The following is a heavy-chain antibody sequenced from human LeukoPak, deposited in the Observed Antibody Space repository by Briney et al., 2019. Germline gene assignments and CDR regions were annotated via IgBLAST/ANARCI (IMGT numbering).Heavy chain of an antibody. D-gene: IGHD1-14*01. Sequence: GGSLRLSCAASGFTFSSHAMSWVRRAPGKGLEWVSGLIENGATTCYADSVKGRFTISRDSSKNTLYLQMNSLRAEDTAVYYCAKVSGGGLYYDGMDVWGQGTTVTVSS. V-gene: IGHV3-23*01. CDR2: LIENGATT. J-gene: IGHJ6*02. CDR1: GFTFSSHA. CDR3: AKVSGGGLYYDGMDV.